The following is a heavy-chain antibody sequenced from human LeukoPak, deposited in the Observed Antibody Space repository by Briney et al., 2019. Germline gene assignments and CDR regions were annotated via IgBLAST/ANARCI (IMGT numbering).Heavy chain of an antibody. D-gene: IGHD2-21*01. V-gene: IGHV4-34*01. J-gene: IGHJ4*02. CDR3: ARLGIFRTTPAKYYFDY. CDR2: INHSGST. Sequence: SETLSLTCTVSGGSFSGYYWSWIRQPPGKGLEWIGEINHSGSTNYNPSLKSRVTISVDTSKNQFSLKLSSVTAADTAVYYCARLGIFRTTPAKYYFDYWGQGTLVTVSS. CDR1: GGSFSGYY.